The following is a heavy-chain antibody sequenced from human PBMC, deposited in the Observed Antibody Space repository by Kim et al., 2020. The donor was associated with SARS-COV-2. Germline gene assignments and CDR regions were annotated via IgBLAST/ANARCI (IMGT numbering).Heavy chain of an antibody. CDR1: GGSISSYD. V-gene: IGHV4-59*01. Sequence: SETLSLTCTVSGGSISSYDWNWIRQPPGKGLEWIGYISYSGSTNYNPSLKSRVTISADTSKNQFSLKLNSVTAADTAIYYCAREIQLGFDSWGQGTLVTV. J-gene: IGHJ4*02. D-gene: IGHD5-18*01. CDR3: AREIQLGFDS. CDR2: ISYSGST.